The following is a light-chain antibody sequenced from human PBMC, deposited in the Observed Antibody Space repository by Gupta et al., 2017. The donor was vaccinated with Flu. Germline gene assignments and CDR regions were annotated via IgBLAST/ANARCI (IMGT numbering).Light chain of an antibody. Sequence: QSALTQPPSVSGSHGQSITIPCTGSSTDIGSYDRVSWFQQSPGTAPKFLIYEVRNRPSGVFDRFSGSKSGNTASLTISGLRPEDECYYYCGFYKRTNTWLFGGGTRLTVL. V-gene: IGLV2-18*01. CDR3: GFYKRTNTWL. CDR1: STDIGSYDR. CDR2: EVR. J-gene: IGLJ3*02.